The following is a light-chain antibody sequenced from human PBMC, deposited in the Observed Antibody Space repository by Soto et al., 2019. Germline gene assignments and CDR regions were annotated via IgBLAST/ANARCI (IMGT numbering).Light chain of an antibody. CDR2: HTN. CDR3: ATWDGSLNGVV. Sequence: QSVLTQPPSVSGAPGQTVTISCTGSSSNIGAGFDVHWYQQLPGTAPKLLMYHTNQRPSGVPDRFSGSKSGTSASLAISGLQSEDETHYYCATWDGSLNGVVFGGGTKLTVL. V-gene: IGLV1-40*01. J-gene: IGLJ2*01. CDR1: SSNIGAGFD.